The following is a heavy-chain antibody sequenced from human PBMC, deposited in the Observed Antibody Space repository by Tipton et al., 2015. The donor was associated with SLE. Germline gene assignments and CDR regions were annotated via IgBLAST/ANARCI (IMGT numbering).Heavy chain of an antibody. CDR2: INHSGST. CDR3: ARGRTAAGRALNY. CDR1: GGSFSGYY. J-gene: IGHJ4*02. D-gene: IGHD6-13*01. V-gene: IGHV4-34*01. Sequence: GLVKPSETLSLTCAVYGGSFSGYYWSWIRQPPGKGLEWIGEINHSGSTNYNPSLKSRVTISVDTSKNQFSLKLSSVTAADTAVYYCARGRTAAGRALNYWGQGTLVTVSS.